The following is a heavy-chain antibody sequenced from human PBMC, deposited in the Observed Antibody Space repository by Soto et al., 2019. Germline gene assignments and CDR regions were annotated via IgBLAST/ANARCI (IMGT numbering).Heavy chain of an antibody. CDR2: VIPLFDTA. D-gene: IGHD3-3*01. CDR1: GGIFTNNA. Sequence: QVQVVQSGAEVKKPGSSVKVSCKVSGGIFTNNAISWVRQAPGQGLEWLGGVIPLFDTAYYAQIFRGRLRISADGATTTAYMELSGLTSADTAVYYCARGITIFGVVIGMDVWGQGTTVTVSS. CDR3: ARGITIFGVVIGMDV. J-gene: IGHJ6*02. V-gene: IGHV1-69*01.